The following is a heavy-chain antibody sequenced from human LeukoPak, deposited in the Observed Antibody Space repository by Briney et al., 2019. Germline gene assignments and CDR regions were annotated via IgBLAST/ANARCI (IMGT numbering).Heavy chain of an antibody. V-gene: IGHV3-9*01. D-gene: IGHD3-22*01. J-gene: IGHJ4*02. CDR2: ISWNSGSI. CDR1: GFTFDDYA. CDR3: AKDLSYDSSGYYFDY. Sequence: PGGSLRLSCAASGFTFDDYAMHWVRQAPGKGLEWVSGISWNSGSIGYADSVKGRFTISRDNAKNSLYLQMNSLRAEDTALYYCAKDLSYDSSGYYFDYWGQGTLVTVSS.